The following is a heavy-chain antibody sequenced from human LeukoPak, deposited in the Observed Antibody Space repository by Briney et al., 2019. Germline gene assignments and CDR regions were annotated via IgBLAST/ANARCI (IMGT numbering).Heavy chain of an antibody. CDR2: INHSGST. Sequence: PSETLSLTCAVYGGSFSGYYWSWIRQPPGKGLEWIGEINHSGSTNYNPSLKSRVTISVDTSKNQFSLKLSSVTAADTAVYYCARSKYYDSSGSLGYFDYWGQGTLVTVSS. D-gene: IGHD3-22*01. V-gene: IGHV4-34*01. CDR3: ARSKYYDSSGSLGYFDY. J-gene: IGHJ4*02. CDR1: GGSFSGYY.